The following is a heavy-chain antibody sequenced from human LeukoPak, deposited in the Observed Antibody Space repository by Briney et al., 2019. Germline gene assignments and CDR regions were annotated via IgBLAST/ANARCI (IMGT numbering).Heavy chain of an antibody. CDR3: AKSAGYSYANAWFDP. CDR2: ISGSGGST. V-gene: IGHV3-23*01. J-gene: IGHJ5*02. CDR1: GFTFSSCA. D-gene: IGHD5-18*01. Sequence: GGSLRLSCAASGFTFSSCAMSWVRQAPGKGLEWVSAISGSGGSTYYADSVKGRFTISRDNSKNTLYLQMNSLRAEDTAVYYCAKSAGYSYANAWFDPWGQGTLVTVSS.